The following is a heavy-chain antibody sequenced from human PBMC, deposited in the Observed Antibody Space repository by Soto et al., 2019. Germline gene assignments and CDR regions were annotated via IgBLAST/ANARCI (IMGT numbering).Heavy chain of an antibody. Sequence: SETLSLTCSVSGGSLSSTPYYWGWIRQHPGKGLEWLGTIYYSGTTSYNPSLKSRVIISVDMSNNQFFLKLRSVTAADTAVYYCARHRQYYDTSGYQHRYFDYRGQGTQVTVPS. CDR1: GGSLSSTPYY. D-gene: IGHD3-22*01. CDR3: ARHRQYYDTSGYQHRYFDY. V-gene: IGHV4-39*01. J-gene: IGHJ4*02. CDR2: IYYSGTT.